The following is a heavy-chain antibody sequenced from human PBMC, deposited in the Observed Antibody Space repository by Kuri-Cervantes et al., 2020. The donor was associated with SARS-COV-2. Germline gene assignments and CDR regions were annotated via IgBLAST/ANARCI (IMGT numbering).Heavy chain of an antibody. J-gene: IGHJ4*02. CDR2: IYTSGST. CDR3: VRDELGLDY. Sequence: SETLSLTCTVSGGSISSYYWSWIRQLAGKGLEWIGRIYTSGSTNYNPSLKSRVTISVDTSKNQFSLHLNSMTPEDTAVYYCVRDELGLDYWGQGTLVTVSS. V-gene: IGHV4-4*07. CDR1: GGSISSYY. D-gene: IGHD7-27*01.